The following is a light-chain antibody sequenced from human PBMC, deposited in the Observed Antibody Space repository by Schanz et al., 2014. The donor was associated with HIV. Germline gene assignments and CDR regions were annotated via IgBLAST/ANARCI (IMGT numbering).Light chain of an antibody. Sequence: QSVLTQPPSASGTPGQRVTISCSGGSSNIGSNAVRWYQQLPGSAPQLLIYSDNQRPSGVPDRFSGSKSGTSASLAISGLQSEDESDYYCAAWDEGLNGLVFGTGTKLTVL. CDR1: SSNIGSNA. J-gene: IGLJ1*01. CDR2: SDN. V-gene: IGLV1-44*01. CDR3: AAWDEGLNGLV.